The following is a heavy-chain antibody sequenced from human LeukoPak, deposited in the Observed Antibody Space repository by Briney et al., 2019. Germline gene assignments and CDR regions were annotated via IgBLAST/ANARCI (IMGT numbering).Heavy chain of an antibody. J-gene: IGHJ4*02. CDR2: ISSDSRTI. Sequence: GGSLRLSCAASGFSFSSSSMNWVRQAPGKGLEWVSYISSDSRTIYYADSVKGRFTISRDNAKNSVSLQMTSLRVEDTAVYYCAKAEPASGYDYWGQGTLVTVSS. CDR3: AKAEPASGYDY. D-gene: IGHD6-13*01. V-gene: IGHV3-48*01. CDR1: GFSFSSSS.